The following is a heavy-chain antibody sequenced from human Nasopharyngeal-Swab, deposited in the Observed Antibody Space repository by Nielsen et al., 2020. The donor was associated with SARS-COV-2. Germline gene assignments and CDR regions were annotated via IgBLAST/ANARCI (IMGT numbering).Heavy chain of an antibody. J-gene: IGHJ4*02. D-gene: IGHD3-22*01. CDR1: GFLFSYFY. V-gene: IGHV3-11*04. CDR3: ARVNHSSISG. Sequence: SLMTSCAASGFLFSYFYMSWIRPAPGKGLEWLAYIGQGGTPIYYPDSVKGRFSISRENAKKSLYLQMDSLRAEDTAIYYCARVNHSSISGWGQGTVVTVST. CDR2: IGQGGTPI.